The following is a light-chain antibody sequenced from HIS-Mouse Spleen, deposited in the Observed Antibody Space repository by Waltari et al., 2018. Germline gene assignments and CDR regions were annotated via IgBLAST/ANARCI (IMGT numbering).Light chain of an antibody. CDR2: DDS. J-gene: IGLJ2*01. V-gene: IGLV3-21*03. CDR3: QVWDSSSDHVV. Sequence: SYVLTQPPSVSVAPGKTARITCGGNNIGSKSVHWYQQKPGQAPVLVGYDDSDRPSGIRERLSGSNSGNTATLTISRVEAGDEADYYCQVWDSSSDHVVFGGGTKLTVL. CDR1: NIGSKS.